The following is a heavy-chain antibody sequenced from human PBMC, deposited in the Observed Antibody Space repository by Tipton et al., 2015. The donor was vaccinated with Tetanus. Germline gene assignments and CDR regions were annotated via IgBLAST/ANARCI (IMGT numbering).Heavy chain of an antibody. D-gene: IGHD3-10*01. V-gene: IGHV4-31*02. J-gene: IGHJ4*02. CDR2: IYYSGST. Sequence: LRLSCTVSGGSISSGGYYWSWIRQHPGKGLEWIGYIYYSGSTYYNPSLKSRVTISVDTSKNQFSLKLSSVTAADTAVDYCARSDGSGTHRGAFYYWGQGTLVTVSS. CDR3: ARSDGSGTHRGAFYY. CDR1: GGSISSGGYY.